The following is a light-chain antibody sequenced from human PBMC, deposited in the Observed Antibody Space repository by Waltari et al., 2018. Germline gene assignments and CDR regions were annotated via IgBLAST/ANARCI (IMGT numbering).Light chain of an antibody. J-gene: IGLJ1*01. Sequence: QSALTQPASVSGSPGQSITISCTGTSRDVGDYDWVSWYQQHPGKAPKAVIFDVSYRPSGVSNLFSGSKSGNTSSLTISGLQAEDEADYYCTSYTSRHSLVFGTGTKVTVL. CDR1: SRDVGDYDW. CDR2: DVS. CDR3: TSYTSRHSLV. V-gene: IGLV2-14*03.